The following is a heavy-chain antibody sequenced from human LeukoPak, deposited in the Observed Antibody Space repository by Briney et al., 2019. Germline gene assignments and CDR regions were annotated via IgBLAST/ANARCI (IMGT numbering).Heavy chain of an antibody. Sequence: GASVKVSCKASGYIFISYYMHWVRQAPGQGLEWMGIINCAGGSTRYAQKSQGRVTMTRDTSTSTVYMELSSLRSEDTAVYYCAREGELLGAFDIWGQGTMVTVSS. CDR1: GYIFISYY. D-gene: IGHD1-7*01. V-gene: IGHV1-46*01. CDR2: INCAGGST. CDR3: AREGELLGAFDI. J-gene: IGHJ3*02.